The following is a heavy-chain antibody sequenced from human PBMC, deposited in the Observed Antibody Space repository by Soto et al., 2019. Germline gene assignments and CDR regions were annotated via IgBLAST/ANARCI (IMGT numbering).Heavy chain of an antibody. V-gene: IGHV3-21*01. Sequence: GGSLRLSCVVSGFTFSSYNMNWVRQAPWKGLEWVSFISSGSEYRYYADSVRGRFNISRDNAQKSVYLLLNSLRPEDTAVYYCTRDRQLIPDLFDPLGQLTPVTFCS. CDR2: ISSGSEYR. J-gene: IGHJ5*02. CDR3: TRDRQLIPDLFDP. CDR1: GFTFSSYN. D-gene: IGHD3-16*01.